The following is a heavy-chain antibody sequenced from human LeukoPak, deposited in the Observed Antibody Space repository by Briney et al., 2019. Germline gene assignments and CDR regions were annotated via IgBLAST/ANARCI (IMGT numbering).Heavy chain of an antibody. CDR2: IYHSGST. CDR3: ARDRGNNWNDVRWFDP. CDR1: GYSISSVYY. V-gene: IGHV4-38-2*02. Sequence: PSETLSLTCAVSGYSISSVYYWGWIRQPPGKGLEWIGSIYHSGSTYYNPSLKSRVTISVDTSKNQFSLKLSSVTAADTAVYYCARDRGNNWNDVRWFDPWGQGTLVTVSS. J-gene: IGHJ5*02. D-gene: IGHD1-1*01.